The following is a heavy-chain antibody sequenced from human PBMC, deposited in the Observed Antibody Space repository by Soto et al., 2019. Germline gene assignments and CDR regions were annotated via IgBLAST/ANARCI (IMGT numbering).Heavy chain of an antibody. CDR1: GFTFSSYA. J-gene: IGHJ6*03. V-gene: IGHV3-23*01. Sequence: PGGSLRLSCAASGFTFSSYAMSWVRQAPGKGLEWVSAISGSGGSTYYADSVKGRFTISRDNPKNTLYLQMNSLRAEDTAVYYCAKVGLYDYYYMDVWGKGTTVTVSS. CDR3: AKVGLYDYYYMDV. CDR2: ISGSGGST.